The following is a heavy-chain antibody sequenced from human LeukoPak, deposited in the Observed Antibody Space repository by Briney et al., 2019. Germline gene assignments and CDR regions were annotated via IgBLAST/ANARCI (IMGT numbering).Heavy chain of an antibody. J-gene: IGHJ4*02. Sequence: PGGSLRLSCAASGFTFSSYSMNWVRQAPGKGLEWVSAISGSGGSTYYADSVKGRFTISRDNSKNTLYLQMNSLRAEDTAVYYCAKEVWYYDSSGPLFDYWGQGTLVTVSS. CDR3: AKEVWYYDSSGPLFDY. CDR2: ISGSGGST. CDR1: GFTFSSYS. D-gene: IGHD3-22*01. V-gene: IGHV3-23*01.